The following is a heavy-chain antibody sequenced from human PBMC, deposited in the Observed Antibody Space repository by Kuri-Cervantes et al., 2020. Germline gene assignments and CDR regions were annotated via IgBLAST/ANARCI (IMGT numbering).Heavy chain of an antibody. V-gene: IGHV3-30*13. CDR1: GFTFSSYG. J-gene: IGHJ6*03. CDR2: ISYDGSIR. CDR3: ARDGGYDFYYMDV. Sequence: GESLKISCAASGFTFSSYGMHWVRQAPGKGLEWVTVISYDGSIRYYIDSVKGRFTISRDNSKNRLYLQMNSLRAEDTAVYYCARDGGYDFYYMDVWGKGTTVTVSS.